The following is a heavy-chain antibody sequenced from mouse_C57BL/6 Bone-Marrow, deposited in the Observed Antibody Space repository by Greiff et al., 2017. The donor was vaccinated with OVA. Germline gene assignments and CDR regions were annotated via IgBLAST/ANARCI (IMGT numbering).Heavy chain of an antibody. CDR1: GYTFTSYG. V-gene: IGHV1-81*01. CDR3: ARSYYGSGYFDV. D-gene: IGHD1-1*01. CDR2: IFPRSGIT. Sequence: QVQLQQSGAELARPGASVKLSCKASGYTFTSYGISWVKQRTGQGLEWIGEIFPRSGITTYNEKFKGTATLTADKSSSTAYMKLRSLTSEDSAVNYCARSYYGSGYFDVWGTGTTVTVSS. J-gene: IGHJ1*03.